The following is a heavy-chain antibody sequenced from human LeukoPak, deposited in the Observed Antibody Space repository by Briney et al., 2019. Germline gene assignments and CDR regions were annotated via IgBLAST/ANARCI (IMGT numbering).Heavy chain of an antibody. CDR1: GFTFSSYS. J-gene: IGHJ5*02. CDR2: ISSSSSYI. CDR3: ARDIGIAARPSWFDP. Sequence: GGSLRLSCAASGFTFSSYSMNWVRQAPGKGLEWVSSISSSSSYIYYADSVKGRFTISRDNAKNSLYLQMNSLRAEDTAVYYCARDIGIAARPSWFDPWGQGTLVTVSS. V-gene: IGHV3-21*04. D-gene: IGHD6-6*01.